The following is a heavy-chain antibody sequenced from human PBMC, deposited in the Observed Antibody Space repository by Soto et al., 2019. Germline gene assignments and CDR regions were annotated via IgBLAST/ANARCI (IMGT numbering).Heavy chain of an antibody. Sequence: QVQLQQWGAGLLKPSETLSLTCAVYGGSCSGYYWSWIRQSPGKGLEWIGEINHDGSTNYNPSLKSRVTTSVDTSKKQFSLKLSSVTSADTAVYLCARGYSSGWYVPWGKGTLVNVSS. CDR1: GGSCSGYY. CDR2: INHDGST. D-gene: IGHD2-21*01. V-gene: IGHV4-34*01. J-gene: IGHJ5*02. CDR3: ARGYSSGWYVP.